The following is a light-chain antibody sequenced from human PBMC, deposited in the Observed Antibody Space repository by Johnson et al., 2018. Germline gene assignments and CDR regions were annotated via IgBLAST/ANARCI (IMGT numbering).Light chain of an antibody. Sequence: QSVLTQPPSVSAAPGQKVTISCSGSSSNIGNNYVSWYQQLPGTAPKLLIYENNKRPSGIPDRFSGSKSGTSATLGITGLQTGDAADYYCGTWDSSLSDGNVFGTGTKVPVL. CDR3: GTWDSSLSDGNV. CDR1: SSNIGNNY. CDR2: ENN. V-gene: IGLV1-51*02. J-gene: IGLJ1*01.